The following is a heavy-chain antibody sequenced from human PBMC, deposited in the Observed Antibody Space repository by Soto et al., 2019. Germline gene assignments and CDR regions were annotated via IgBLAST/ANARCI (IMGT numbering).Heavy chain of an antibody. CDR1: GGSITSTSYY. Sequence: QPQLQESGPGLVEPSETLSLTCTLSGGSITSTSYYWGWIRQPPGKGLEWIGSLYYGGSTHYNPSLQSRLTISVDTSKNQVSLKLSSVTAADTSVYFCARSSGGSFPPFELWGQGTLVTVSS. J-gene: IGHJ4*02. CDR3: ARSSGGSFPPFEL. CDR2: LYYGGST. D-gene: IGHD2-15*01. V-gene: IGHV4-39*01.